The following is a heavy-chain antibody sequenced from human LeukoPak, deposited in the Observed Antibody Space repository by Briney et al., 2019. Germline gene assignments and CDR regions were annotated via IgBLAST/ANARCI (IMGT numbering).Heavy chain of an antibody. CDR3: AIIGTPGETEYYRL. J-gene: IGHJ1*01. V-gene: IGHV3-48*01. CDR2: ISSSSSTI. D-gene: IGHD2-21*01. CDR1: GFTFSNYS. Sequence: PGGSLRLSCAASGFTFSNYSMNWVRQAPGKGLEWVSYISSSSSTIYYADSVKGRFTISRDNAKNSLYLQMNSLRAEDTAIYYCAIIGTPGETEYYRLWGQGTRVTVSS.